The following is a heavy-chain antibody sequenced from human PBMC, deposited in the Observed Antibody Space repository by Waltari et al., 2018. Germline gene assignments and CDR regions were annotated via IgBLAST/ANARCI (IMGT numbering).Heavy chain of an antibody. CDR2: ISSSSSYI. CDR1: GFTFSSYS. V-gene: IGHV3-21*04. CDR3: AKENGYWDDAFDI. J-gene: IGHJ3*02. Sequence: EVQLVESGGGLVKPGGSLRLSCAASGFTFSSYSMNWVRQAPGKGLEWVSSISSSSSYIYYADSVKGRFTISRDNSKTTLYLQMNSLRAEDTAVYYCAKENGYWDDAFDIWGQGTMVTVSS. D-gene: IGHD6-13*01.